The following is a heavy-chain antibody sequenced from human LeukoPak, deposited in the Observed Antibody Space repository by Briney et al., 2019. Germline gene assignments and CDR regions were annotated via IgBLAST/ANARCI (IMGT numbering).Heavy chain of an antibody. CDR3: ARDRTIFDI. J-gene: IGHJ3*02. D-gene: IGHD3-3*01. Sequence: SVKVSCKASGGNFNTFAYSWVRQAPGQGLEWVGGIIPVFGKAIYAQKFQGRVTITADGSTSTAYMELSGLRSEDTAVYYCARDRTIFDIWGQGTMVTVSS. CDR2: IIPVFGKA. V-gene: IGHV1-69*13. CDR1: GGNFNTFA.